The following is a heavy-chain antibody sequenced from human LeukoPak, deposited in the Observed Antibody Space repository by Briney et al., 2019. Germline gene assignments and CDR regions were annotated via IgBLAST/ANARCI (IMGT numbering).Heavy chain of an antibody. CDR1: VGTFSSYA. Sequence: SVKVSCKASVGTFSSYAISWVRQAPGQGLERVGGIIPIFGTANYAQKFQGRVTITTDESTSTAYMELSSLRSEDTAVYYCARGELHYDSSGYSFDYWGQGTLVTVSS. D-gene: IGHD3-22*01. CDR2: IIPIFGTA. V-gene: IGHV1-69*05. CDR3: ARGELHYDSSGYSFDY. J-gene: IGHJ4*02.